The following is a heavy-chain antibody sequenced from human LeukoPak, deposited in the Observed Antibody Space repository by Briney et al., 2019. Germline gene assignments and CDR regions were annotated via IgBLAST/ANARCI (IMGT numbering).Heavy chain of an antibody. D-gene: IGHD3-10*01. CDR1: GYTFTSYG. CDR3: ARPDEPLYYYGLGSYYNPYGY. CDR2: ISAYNGNT. V-gene: IGHV1-18*01. Sequence: ASVKVSCKASGYTFTSYGISWVRQAPGQGLEWMGWISAYNGNTNYAQKLQGRVTMTTDTSTSTAYMELRSLRSDDTAVYYCARPDEPLYYYGLGSYYNPYGYWGQGTLVTVFS. J-gene: IGHJ4*02.